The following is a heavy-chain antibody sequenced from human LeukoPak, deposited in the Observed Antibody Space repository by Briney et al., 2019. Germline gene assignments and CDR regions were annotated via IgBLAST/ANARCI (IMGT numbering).Heavy chain of an antibody. V-gene: IGHV3-30-3*01. D-gene: IGHD5-18*01. CDR3: AKAIQIYGMDV. J-gene: IGHJ6*02. Sequence: GGSLRLSCAASGFTFSSYAMHWVRQAPGKGLEWVAVISYDGSNKYYADSVKGRFTISRDNSKNTLYLQMNSLRAEDTAVYYCAKAIQIYGMDVWGQGTTVTVSS. CDR1: GFTFSSYA. CDR2: ISYDGSNK.